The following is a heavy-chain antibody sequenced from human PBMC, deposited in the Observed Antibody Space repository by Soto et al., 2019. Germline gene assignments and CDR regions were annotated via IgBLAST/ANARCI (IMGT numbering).Heavy chain of an antibody. V-gene: IGHV3-23*01. Sequence: EVQLLESGGGLVQPGGSLRLSCAAPGFTFASYAMSWLRQAPGKGLEWVSLISGSGGATYYADSVKGRFTISRDNFKNTVYLQMNSLGAEDSAIYYCAKCDIVVPPAYYMDVWGKGTTVTVS. D-gene: IGHD2-15*01. CDR2: ISGSGGAT. J-gene: IGHJ6*03. CDR3: AKCDIVVPPAYYMDV. CDR1: GFTFASYA.